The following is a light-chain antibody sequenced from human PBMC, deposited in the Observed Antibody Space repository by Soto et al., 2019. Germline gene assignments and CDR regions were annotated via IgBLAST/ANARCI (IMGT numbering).Light chain of an antibody. CDR2: DTS. V-gene: IGKV3-20*01. J-gene: IGKJ4*01. CDR3: QQYGSSPSV. Sequence: ETVLTQSPGSLSLSLGDRATLSCRASQSVSTYLAWYRQTPGHPPMLLIYDTSNRATGIPDRFSGSGSGTDFTLTISRLEPEDFAVYYCQQYGSSPSVFGGGTKV. CDR1: QSVSTY.